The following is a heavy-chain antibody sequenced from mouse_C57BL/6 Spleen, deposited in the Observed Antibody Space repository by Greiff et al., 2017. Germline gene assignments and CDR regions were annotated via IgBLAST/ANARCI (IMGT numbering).Heavy chain of an antibody. Sequence: VQLQQPGAELVRPGTSVKLSCKASGYTFTSYWMHWVKQRPGQGLEWIGVIDPSDSYTNYNPKFKGKATLTVDTSSRTAYMQLSSLTSEDSAVYYCARYRGSFDYWGQGTTLTVSS. V-gene: IGHV1-59*01. CDR3: ARYRGSFDY. CDR2: IDPSDSYT. CDR1: GYTFTSYW. J-gene: IGHJ2*01. D-gene: IGHD1-1*01.